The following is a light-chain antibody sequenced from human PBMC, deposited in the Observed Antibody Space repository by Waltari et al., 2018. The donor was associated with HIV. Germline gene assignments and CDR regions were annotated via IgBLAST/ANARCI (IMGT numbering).Light chain of an antibody. V-gene: IGLV1-44*01. CDR3: AARDDSLNVWV. CDR1: TSNVGSNP. CDR2: SNN. Sequence: QSFLTQPPPASGTPGRRVVISCSGNTSNVGSNPVNWYRQVPGTAPKLLMFSNNQRPSGVTDRFAGSKSGTSASLAIKGLQSEDEADYYCAARDDSLNVWVFGGGTKLTVL. J-gene: IGLJ3*02.